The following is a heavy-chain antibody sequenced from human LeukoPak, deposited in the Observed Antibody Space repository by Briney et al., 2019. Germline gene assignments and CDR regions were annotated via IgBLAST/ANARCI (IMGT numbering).Heavy chain of an antibody. Sequence: GGSLRLSCTASGFTFSSYAMSWVRQAPGKGLEWVAVISYDGSNKYYADSVKGRFTISRDNSKNTLYLQMNSLRAEDTAVYYCARDLYEAGYSSGWFGTSYYYGMDVWGQGTTVTVSS. CDR1: GFTFSSYA. CDR3: ARDLYEAGYSSGWFGTSYYYGMDV. D-gene: IGHD6-19*01. J-gene: IGHJ6*02. CDR2: ISYDGSNK. V-gene: IGHV3-30-3*01.